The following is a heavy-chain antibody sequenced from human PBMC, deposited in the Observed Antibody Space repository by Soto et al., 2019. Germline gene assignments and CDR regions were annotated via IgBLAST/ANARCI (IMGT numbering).Heavy chain of an antibody. CDR1: GFTFSSYA. D-gene: IGHD6-13*01. Sequence: GGSLRLSCAASGFTFSSYAISWVRQAPGKGLEWVSAISGSGGSTYYADSVKGRFTISRDNSKNTLYLQMNSLRDEDTAVYYCTKGGLYTSSSWNEGYWGQGTLVTVS. V-gene: IGHV3-23*01. CDR2: ISGSGGST. J-gene: IGHJ4*02. CDR3: TKGGLYTSSSWNEGY.